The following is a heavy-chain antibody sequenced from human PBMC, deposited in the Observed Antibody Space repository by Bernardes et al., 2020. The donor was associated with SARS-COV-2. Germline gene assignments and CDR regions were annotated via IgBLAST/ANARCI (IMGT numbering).Heavy chain of an antibody. CDR2: IYFSGNT. D-gene: IGHD1-26*01. V-gene: IGHV4-39*07. CDR3: ARHPPREWAVLGEFDY. J-gene: IGHJ4*02. CDR1: GGSISSSNYY. Sequence: SETLSLTCTVSGGSISSSNYYWGWIRQPPGKGLEWIGSIYFSGNTYYNPSLQSRVTMSIGTSKTQFSLKLSSVTAADTAVYYCARHPPREWAVLGEFDYWGQGTLVTVSS.